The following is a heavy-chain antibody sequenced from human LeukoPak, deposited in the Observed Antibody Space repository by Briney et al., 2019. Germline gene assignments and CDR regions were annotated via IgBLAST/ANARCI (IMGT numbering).Heavy chain of an antibody. V-gene: IGHV1-69*10. CDR3: ARDGGDFWSGYYFDY. CDR2: IIPILGIA. CDR1: GYTFTSYA. D-gene: IGHD3-3*01. Sequence: ASVKVSCKASGYTFTSYAISWVRQAPGQGLEWMGRIIPILGIANYAQKFQGRVTITADKSTSTAYMELSSLRSEDTAVYYCARDGGDFWSGYYFDYWGQGTLVTVSS. J-gene: IGHJ4*02.